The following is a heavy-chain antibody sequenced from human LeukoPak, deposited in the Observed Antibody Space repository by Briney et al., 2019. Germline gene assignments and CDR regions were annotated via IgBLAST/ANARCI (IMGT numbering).Heavy chain of an antibody. J-gene: IGHJ4*02. CDR3: ARNSADSCYSQTGL. Sequence: PGGSLRLSCVASGITFSSYAMTWVRQAPGKGLEWASSVSSSGAGTHYADSVKGRFTISRDNSKNTLYLQMNSLRAEDTAVYFCARNSADSCYSQTGLWGQGTLVTVSS. CDR2: VSSSGAGT. D-gene: IGHD2-15*01. V-gene: IGHV3-23*01. CDR1: GITFSSYA.